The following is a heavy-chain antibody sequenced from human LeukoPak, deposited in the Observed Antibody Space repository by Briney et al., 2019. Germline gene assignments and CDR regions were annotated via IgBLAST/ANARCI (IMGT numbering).Heavy chain of an antibody. CDR3: ARDGLGDSSGYFFSNYFDY. D-gene: IGHD3-22*01. CDR1: GFTFDDYG. V-gene: IGHV3-20*04. J-gene: IGHJ4*02. Sequence: GGSLRLSCAASGFTFDDYGMSWVRQAPGKGLEWVSGINWNGGSTGYADSVKGRFTISRDNAKNPLYLQMNSLRAEDTAFYYCARDGLGDSSGYFFSNYFDYWGQGTLVTVSS. CDR2: INWNGGST.